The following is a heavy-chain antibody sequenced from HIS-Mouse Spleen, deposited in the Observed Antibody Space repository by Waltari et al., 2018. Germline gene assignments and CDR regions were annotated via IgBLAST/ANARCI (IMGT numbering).Heavy chain of an antibody. Sequence: QVQLVESGGGVVQPGRSLRLSCAASGFTFSSYGMPWVRKAPGKGLGWVAVISYDGSNKYYADSVKGRFTISRDNSKNTLYLQMNSLRAEDTAVYYCEGVYGSGSYYFDYWGQGTLVTVSS. CDR1: GFTFSSYG. J-gene: IGHJ4*02. D-gene: IGHD3-10*01. CDR2: ISYDGSNK. V-gene: IGHV3-30*03. CDR3: EGVYGSGSYYFDY.